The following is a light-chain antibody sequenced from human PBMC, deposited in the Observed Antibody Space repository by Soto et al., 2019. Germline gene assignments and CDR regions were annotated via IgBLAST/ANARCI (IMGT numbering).Light chain of an antibody. CDR3: LQTLQTPLT. V-gene: IGKV2-28*01. J-gene: IGKJ4*01. CDR1: QSLLHSNGYNY. Sequence: DIVMTQSPLSLPVTPGEPASISCRSSQSLLHSNGYNYLDWYLQRPGQSPQVLIYLGSRRASGVPDRISGSGSGTDFTLKISRVEAEDVGVYYCLQTLQTPLTFGGGTKVDIK. CDR2: LGS.